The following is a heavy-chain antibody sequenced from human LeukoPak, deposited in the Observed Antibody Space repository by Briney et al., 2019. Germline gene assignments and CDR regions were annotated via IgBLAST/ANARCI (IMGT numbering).Heavy chain of an antibody. CDR3: ARVGYYDSSGYYHHAFDV. J-gene: IGHJ3*01. CDR2: IYYSGST. Sequence: SETLSLTCTVSGGSISSYYWSWIRQPPGKGLEWIGYIYYSGSTNYNPSLKSRVTISVDTSKNQFSLKLSSVTAADTAVYYCARVGYYDSSGYYHHAFDVWGQGTMVTVSS. CDR1: GGSISSYY. V-gene: IGHV4-59*01. D-gene: IGHD3-22*01.